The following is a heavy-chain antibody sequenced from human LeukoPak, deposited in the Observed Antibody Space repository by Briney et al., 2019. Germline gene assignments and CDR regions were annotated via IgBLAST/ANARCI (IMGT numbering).Heavy chain of an antibody. CDR3: ARDNLGYCSSTSCYGDAFDI. V-gene: IGHV1-2*02. Sequence: GASVKVSCKASGYTFTGYYMRWVRQAPGQGLEWMGWINPNSGGTNYAQKFQGRVTMTRDTSISTAYMELSRLRSDDTAVYYCARDNLGYCSSTSCYGDAFDIWGQGTMVTVSS. CDR2: INPNSGGT. J-gene: IGHJ3*02. D-gene: IGHD2-2*01. CDR1: GYTFTGYY.